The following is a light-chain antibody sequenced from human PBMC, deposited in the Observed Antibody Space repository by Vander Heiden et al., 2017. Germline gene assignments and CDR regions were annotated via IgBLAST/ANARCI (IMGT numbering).Light chain of an antibody. CDR1: SGRIASNY. Sequence: NLMLTQPQSASESPEKTVTISCTGSSGRIASNYVQWYQQRPGSAPTTVIYDNFQRPSGVPDRFSASIDSSSNSASLTISGLKTEDEAHYYCQSYDHINVVFGGGTKLTVL. CDR3: QSYDHINVV. V-gene: IGLV6-57*02. CDR2: DNF. J-gene: IGLJ2*01.